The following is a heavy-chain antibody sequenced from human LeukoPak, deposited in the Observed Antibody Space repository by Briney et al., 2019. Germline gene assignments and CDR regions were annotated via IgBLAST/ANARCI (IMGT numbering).Heavy chain of an antibody. D-gene: IGHD1-26*01. V-gene: IGHV3-30*02. CDR3: AKGVGSTMISYSYIDV. J-gene: IGHJ6*03. CDR1: GFNFRTYG. CDR2: IRSDGDNK. Sequence: GGSLRLSCAAFGFNFRTYGMHWVRQVPGKGLEWVAFIRSDGDNKNYAEFVKGRFTISRDNSKNTLYLQMNSLRAEDTAVYSCAKGVGSTMISYSYIDVWGKGSAVTVSS.